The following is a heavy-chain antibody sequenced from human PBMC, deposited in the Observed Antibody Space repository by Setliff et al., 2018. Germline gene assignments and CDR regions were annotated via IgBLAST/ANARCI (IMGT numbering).Heavy chain of an antibody. J-gene: IGHJ3*02. CDR3: ARVGPLTDDAFDI. CDR2: VFSGDSDT. V-gene: IGHV5-51*01. Sequence: GESLKISCQASEYTFTNYWIGWVRQMPGKGLEWMGIVFSGDSDTRYSPSFQGQVTMSADKSINTAYLQWSSLKASDTAMYYCARVGPLTDDAFDIWGQGTMVTVSS. CDR1: EYTFTNYW. D-gene: IGHD1-26*01.